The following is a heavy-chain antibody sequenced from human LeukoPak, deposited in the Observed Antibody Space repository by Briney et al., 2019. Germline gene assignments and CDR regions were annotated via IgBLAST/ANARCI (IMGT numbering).Heavy chain of an antibody. J-gene: IGHJ6*03. CDR2: IYYSGNT. V-gene: IGHV4-39*01. CDR3: ARHPFGYYGSANDHYYYYLDV. D-gene: IGHD3-10*01. CDR1: GGSISSSSYY. Sequence: SETLSLTCTVSGGSISSSSYYRGWIRQPPGKGLEWIGSIYYSGNTYYNPSLQSRVTISVDTSKDQFSLRLTSVTAADTAVYYCARHPFGYYGSANDHYYYYLDVWGKGTTVTVSS.